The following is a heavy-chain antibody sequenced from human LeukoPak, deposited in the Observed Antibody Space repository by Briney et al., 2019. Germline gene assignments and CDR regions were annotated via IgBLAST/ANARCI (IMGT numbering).Heavy chain of an antibody. J-gene: IGHJ4*02. V-gene: IGHV3-30*18. CDR1: GFTFSSYG. CDR3: AKVAAAGRGPFDY. CDR2: ISYDGSNK. Sequence: QPGGSLRLSCAASGFTFSSYGMHWVRQAPGKGLEWVAVISYDGSNKYYADSVKGRFTISRDNSKNTLYLQMNSLRAEDTAVYYCAKVAAAGRGPFDYWGQGTLVTVSS. D-gene: IGHD6-13*01.